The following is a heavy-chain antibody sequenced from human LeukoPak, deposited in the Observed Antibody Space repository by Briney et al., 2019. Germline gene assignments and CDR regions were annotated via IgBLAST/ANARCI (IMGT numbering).Heavy chain of an antibody. J-gene: IGHJ4*02. V-gene: IGHV3-48*03. CDR1: GFTFSSYE. D-gene: IGHD3-10*01. CDR3: ARGRSGLYFDY. Sequence: GGSLRLSCAASGFTFSSYEMNWVRQAPGKGLEWVSYIGSSGSTIYYADSVKGRFTISRDNAKNSLYLQMNSLRAEDTAVYYCARGRSGLYFDYWGQGTLVTVSS. CDR2: IGSSGSTI.